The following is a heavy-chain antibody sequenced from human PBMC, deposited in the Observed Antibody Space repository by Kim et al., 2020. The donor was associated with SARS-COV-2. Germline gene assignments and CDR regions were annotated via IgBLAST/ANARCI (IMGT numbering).Heavy chain of an antibody. CDR1: GYTFTSYD. D-gene: IGHD3-10*01. V-gene: IGHV1-8*01. J-gene: IGHJ6*02. CDR2: MNPNSGNT. Sequence: ASVKVSCKASGYTFTSYDIDWVRQATGQGLEWMGWMNPNSGNTGYAQKFQGRVTMTRNTSISTAYMELSSLRSEDTAVYYCARGIIGGFGELYYYYYYGMDVWGQGTTVTVSS. CDR3: ARGIIGGFGELYYYYYYGMDV.